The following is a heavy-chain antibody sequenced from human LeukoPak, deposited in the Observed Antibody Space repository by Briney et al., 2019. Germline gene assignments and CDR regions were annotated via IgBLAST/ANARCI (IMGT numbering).Heavy chain of an antibody. CDR1: GGTFSSYA. Sequence: ASVKVSCKASGGTFSSYAISWVRQAPRQGLEWMGGIIPIFGTANYAQKFQGRVTITADESTSTAYMELSSLRSEDTAVYYCAGYSGSYPMDYWGQGTLVTVSS. CDR2: IIPIFGTA. V-gene: IGHV1-69*13. CDR3: AGYSGSYPMDY. J-gene: IGHJ4*02. D-gene: IGHD1-26*01.